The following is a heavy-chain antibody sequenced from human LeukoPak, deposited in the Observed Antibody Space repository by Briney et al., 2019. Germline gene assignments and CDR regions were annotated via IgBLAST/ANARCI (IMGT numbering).Heavy chain of an antibody. J-gene: IGHJ6*02. CDR1: GFTVSSNY. CDR2: ISWNSGSI. Sequence: GGSLRLSCAASGFTVSSNYMSWVRQAPGKGLEWVSGISWNSGSIGYADSVKGRFTISRDNAKNSLYLQMNSLRAEDTALYYCAKDIGYSSYQGVDVWGQGTTVTVSS. V-gene: IGHV3-9*01. D-gene: IGHD6-19*01. CDR3: AKDIGYSSYQGVDV.